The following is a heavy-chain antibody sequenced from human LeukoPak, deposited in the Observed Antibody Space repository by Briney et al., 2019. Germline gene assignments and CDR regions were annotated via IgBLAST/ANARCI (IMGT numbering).Heavy chain of an antibody. CDR3: ASEVPYYYYMDV. D-gene: IGHD3-10*01. V-gene: IGHV3-23*01. Sequence: PGGSLRLSCAASRFTFSSYGMNWVRQAPGKGLEWVSAISGSGDSTYYADSVKGRFTISRDNSKNSLYLQMNSLRAEDTAVYYCASEVPYYYYMDVWGKGTTVTVSS. CDR1: RFTFSSYG. CDR2: ISGSGDST. J-gene: IGHJ6*03.